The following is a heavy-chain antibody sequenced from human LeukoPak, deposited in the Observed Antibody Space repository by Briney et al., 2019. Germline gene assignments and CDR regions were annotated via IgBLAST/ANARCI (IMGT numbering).Heavy chain of an antibody. CDR3: TSREFWDDAFDI. CDR1: GFTFSNAW. V-gene: IGHV3-15*01. D-gene: IGHD3-3*01. CDR2: IKSKTDGGTT. Sequence: PGGSLRLSCAASGFTFSNAWMSWVRQAPGKGLEWVGRIKSKTDGGTTDYAAPVKGRFTISRDDSKNTLYLQMNSLKTEDTAVYYCTSREFWDDAFDIWGQATMVTVSS. J-gene: IGHJ3*02.